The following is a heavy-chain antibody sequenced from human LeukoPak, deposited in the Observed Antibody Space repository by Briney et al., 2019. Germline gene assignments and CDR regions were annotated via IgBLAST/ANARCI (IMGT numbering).Heavy chain of an antibody. CDR3: AKAGGATVTRYYFDY. V-gene: IGHV3-23*01. J-gene: IGHJ4*02. CDR2: ISGSGGST. CDR1: GFTFSSYA. D-gene: IGHD4-17*01. Sequence: GGSLILSCAASGFTFSSYAMSWVRQAPGKGLEWVSAISGSGGSTYYADSVKGRFTISRDNSKNTLYLQMNSLRAEDTAVYYCAKAGGATVTRYYFDYWGQGTLVTVSS.